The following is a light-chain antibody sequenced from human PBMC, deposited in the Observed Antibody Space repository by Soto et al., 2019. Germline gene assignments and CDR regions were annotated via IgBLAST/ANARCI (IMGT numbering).Light chain of an antibody. J-gene: IGKJ1*01. CDR2: KAS. CDR3: LQDHDDSWT. CDR1: QTISSW. Sequence: DIQMTQSPSTLSVSVGDRVAITCRASQTISSWLAWYQQKPGKAPKLLIYKASTLKSGVPSRFSGSGSGTEFTLTISSLQPEDFATYYCLQDHDDSWTFGQGTKVDI. V-gene: IGKV1-5*03.